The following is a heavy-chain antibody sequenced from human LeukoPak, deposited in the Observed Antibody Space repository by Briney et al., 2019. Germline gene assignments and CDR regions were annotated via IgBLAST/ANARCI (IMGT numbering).Heavy chain of an antibody. D-gene: IGHD4-17*01. J-gene: IGHJ5*02. CDR1: GFTFSSYA. V-gene: IGHV3-23*01. Sequence: GGSLRLSCVASGFTFSSYAMSWVRQAPGKGLEWVSAISGSGGTTYYANSVKGRFTFSRDNSKNTLYLQMNSLRAEDTAIYYCARMIRDYGDSNWFDPWGQGTLVTVSS. CDR3: ARMIRDYGDSNWFDP. CDR2: ISGSGGTT.